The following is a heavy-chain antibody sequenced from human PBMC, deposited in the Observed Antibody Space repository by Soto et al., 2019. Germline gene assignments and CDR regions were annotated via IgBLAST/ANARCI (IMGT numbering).Heavy chain of an antibody. J-gene: IGHJ6*02. CDR3: ARRSRGMDV. CDR2: ISAYNGHT. CDR1: GFTFTNFG. Sequence: PSVKVSCTASGFTFTNFGISWVRQAPGQGLEWMGWISAYNGHTDYAQKFQGRVTMTTDTSTSTAYMDVWSLRSDDTAVYYCARRSRGMDVWGQGTTVTVSS. V-gene: IGHV1-18*01.